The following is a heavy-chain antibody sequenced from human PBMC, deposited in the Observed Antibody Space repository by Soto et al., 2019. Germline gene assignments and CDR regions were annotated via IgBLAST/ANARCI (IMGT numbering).Heavy chain of an antibody. V-gene: IGHV3-23*01. D-gene: IGHD5-12*01. Sequence: EVQLLESGGDLVQPGGSLRLACAASGFSFSSYAMVWVRQAPGKGLEWVPVISARGGSSYFADSVKGRFTISRDNSKNVLSLEMNSLRAEDTAIYFCAKGSIEYSASVDHWGKGTLVLVSS. CDR3: AKGSIEYSASVDH. CDR1: GFSFSSYA. J-gene: IGHJ4*02. CDR2: ISARGGSS.